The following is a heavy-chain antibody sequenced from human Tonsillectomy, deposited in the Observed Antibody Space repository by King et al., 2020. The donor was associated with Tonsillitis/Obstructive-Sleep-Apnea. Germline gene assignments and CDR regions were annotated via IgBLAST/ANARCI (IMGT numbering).Heavy chain of an antibody. V-gene: IGHV3-48*02. CDR2: ISTTISTI. Sequence: VQLVQSGGGLVQPGGSLRLSCAASGFTFSSYTMNWVRQAPGKGLEWVSHISTTISTIYYADSLKVRFTISRDNARNSLYLQMNSLRDEDTAVYYCARGYCSSSSCYGGVLDYWGQGALVTVSS. J-gene: IGHJ4*02. CDR1: GFTFSSYT. CDR3: ARGYCSSSSCYGGVLDY. D-gene: IGHD2-2*01.